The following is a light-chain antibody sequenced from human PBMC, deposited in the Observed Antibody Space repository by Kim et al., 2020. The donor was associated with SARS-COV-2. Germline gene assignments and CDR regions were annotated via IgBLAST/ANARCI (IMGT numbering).Light chain of an antibody. CDR2: EVS. J-gene: IGLJ1*01. CDR3: RSYAGSNNLGV. Sequence: HSVTSLHTGHSSDVGGYNAVSWSQQHPGNAPKLMIYEVSKRPSGVPDRFSGSKSGNTASLTVSGLQAEDEADYYCRSYAGSNNLGVFGTGTKVTVL. CDR1: SSDVGGYNA. V-gene: IGLV2-8*01.